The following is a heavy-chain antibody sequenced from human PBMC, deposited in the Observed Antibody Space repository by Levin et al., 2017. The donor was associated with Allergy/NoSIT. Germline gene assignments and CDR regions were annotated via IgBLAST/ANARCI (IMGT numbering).Heavy chain of an antibody. V-gene: IGHV1-8*01. CDR2: MNPNSGNT. D-gene: IGHD5-12*01. CDR3: ARWGRWLRSVRGDY. CDR1: GYTFTSYD. J-gene: IGHJ4*02. Sequence: ASVKVSCKASGYTFTSYDINWVRQATGQGLEWMGWMNPNSGNTGYAQKFQGRVTMTRNTSISTAYMELSSLRSEDTAVYYCARWGRWLRSVRGDYWGQGTLVTVSS.